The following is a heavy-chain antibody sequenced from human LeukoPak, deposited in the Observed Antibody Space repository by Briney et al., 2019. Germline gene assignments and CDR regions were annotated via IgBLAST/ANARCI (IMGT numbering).Heavy chain of an antibody. D-gene: IGHD1-26*01. CDR1: GFTFSSFS. Sequence: PGGSLRLSCAASGFTFSSFSMNWVRQAPGKGLVWLSYISSGSATVYYADSVKGRFTISRDNAKNTLYLQMNSLSAEDTAMYYCARSMSGSRELWGQGTLVTVSP. V-gene: IGHV3-48*04. J-gene: IGHJ4*02. CDR2: ISSGSATV. CDR3: ARSMSGSREL.